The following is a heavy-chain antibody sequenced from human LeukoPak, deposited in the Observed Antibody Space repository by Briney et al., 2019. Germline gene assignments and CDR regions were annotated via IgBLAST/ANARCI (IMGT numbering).Heavy chain of an antibody. Sequence: PVGSLRLSCAASGFIVSSNHMSWVRQAPGKGLEWVSIIYSGADTYYADSVKGRFTVSRDNFKNTVHLQMNSLRAEDTAVYYCARGAAGGSGGIDYWGQGTLVTVSS. V-gene: IGHV3-53*01. D-gene: IGHD6-13*01. J-gene: IGHJ4*02. CDR3: ARGAAGGSGGIDY. CDR2: IYSGADT. CDR1: GFIVSSNH.